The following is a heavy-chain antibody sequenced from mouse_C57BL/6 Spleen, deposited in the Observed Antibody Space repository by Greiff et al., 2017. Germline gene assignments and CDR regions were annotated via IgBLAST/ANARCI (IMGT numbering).Heavy chain of an antibody. CDR2: IYPGDGDT. CDR3: ARDSSGAWFAY. D-gene: IGHD3-2*02. J-gene: IGHJ3*01. CDR1: GYAFSSSW. V-gene: IGHV1-82*01. Sequence: QVQLQQSGPELVKPGASVKISCKASGYAFSSSWMNWVKQRPGKGLEWIGRIYPGDGDTNYNGKFKGKATLTADKSSSTAYMQLSSLTSEDSAVYFCARDSSGAWFAYWGQGTLVTVSA.